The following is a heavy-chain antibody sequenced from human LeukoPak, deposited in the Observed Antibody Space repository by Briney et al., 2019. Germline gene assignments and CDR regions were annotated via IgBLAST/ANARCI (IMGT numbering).Heavy chain of an antibody. CDR2: ISGSGGST. V-gene: IGHV3-23*01. Sequence: GGSLRLSCAASGFTFSDYYMSWVRQAPGKGLEWVSAISGSGGSTYYADSVKGRFTISRDNSKNTLYLQMNSLRAEDTAVYYCAKALDWNYFYYYYGMDVWGQGTTVTVSS. D-gene: IGHD1-7*01. CDR3: AKALDWNYFYYYYGMDV. CDR1: GFTFSDYY. J-gene: IGHJ6*02.